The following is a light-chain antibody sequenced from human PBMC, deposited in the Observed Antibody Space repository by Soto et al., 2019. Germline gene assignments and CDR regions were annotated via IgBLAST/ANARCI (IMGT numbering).Light chain of an antibody. Sequence: GDKVTITCRASHDIDNFLAWYHQKPGEVPKLLISAASTLESGASSRFSGSGAGTVFTLTISSLQPEDVGSYYCQRYDSVPRTFGQGTKVEVK. CDR3: QRYDSVPRT. CDR2: AAS. V-gene: IGKV1-27*01. CDR1: HDIDNF. J-gene: IGKJ1*01.